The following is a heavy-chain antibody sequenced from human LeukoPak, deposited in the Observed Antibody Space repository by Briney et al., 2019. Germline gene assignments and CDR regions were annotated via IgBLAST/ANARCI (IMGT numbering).Heavy chain of an antibody. CDR2: IYYSGST. Sequence: KASETLSLTCTVSGGSISSYYWSWIRQPPGKGLEWIGYIYYSGSTNYNPSLKSRVTISVDTSKNQFSLKLSSVTAADTAVYYCARRGSSWYEGFDYWGQGTLVTVSS. J-gene: IGHJ4*02. CDR3: ARRGSSWYEGFDY. CDR1: GGSISSYY. D-gene: IGHD6-13*01. V-gene: IGHV4-59*08.